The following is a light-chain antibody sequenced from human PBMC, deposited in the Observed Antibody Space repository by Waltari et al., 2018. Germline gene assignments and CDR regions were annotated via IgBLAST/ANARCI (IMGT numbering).Light chain of an antibody. Sequence: SYVVTQSPSVSVAPGMTSQISCGGDNIRTSSVHWYQPKAGPAPVLVVYDDRDRPSGVHERFSGSNSGNTATLTISRVEAGDEADYYCQVWSGGNDHDYVFGSGT. V-gene: IGLV3-21*03. CDR2: DDR. CDR3: QVWSGGNDHDYV. CDR1: NIRTSS. J-gene: IGLJ6*01.